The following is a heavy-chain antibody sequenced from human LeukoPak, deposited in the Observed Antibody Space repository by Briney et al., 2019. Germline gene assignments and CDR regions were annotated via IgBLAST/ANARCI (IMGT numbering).Heavy chain of an antibody. CDR1: GYSFTSYW. CDR3: ARLRSSDTRYFDWLLPLDY. J-gene: IGHJ4*02. D-gene: IGHD3-9*01. V-gene: IGHV5-51*01. Sequence: GESLKISCKGSGYSFTSYWIGWVRQMPGKGLEWMGIIYPGDSDTRYSPSFQGQVTISADKSISTAYLQWSSLKASDTAMYYCARLRSSDTRYFDWLLPLDYWGQGTLVTVSS. CDR2: IYPGDSDT.